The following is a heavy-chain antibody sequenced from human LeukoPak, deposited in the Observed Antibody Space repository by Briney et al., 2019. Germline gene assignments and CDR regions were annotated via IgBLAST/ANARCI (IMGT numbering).Heavy chain of an antibody. CDR2: ISYDGSNK. D-gene: IGHD2-2*01. Sequence: GGSLRLSCAASGFTLSNYAMHWVRQAPGKGLEWVAVISYDGSNKYYADSVKGRFTISRDNSKNTLYLQMNSLRAEDTAVYYCAREDIVVVPAVPRYYYYGMDVWGQGTTVTVSS. CDR3: AREDIVVVPAVPRYYYYGMDV. CDR1: GFTLSNYA. J-gene: IGHJ6*02. V-gene: IGHV3-30-3*01.